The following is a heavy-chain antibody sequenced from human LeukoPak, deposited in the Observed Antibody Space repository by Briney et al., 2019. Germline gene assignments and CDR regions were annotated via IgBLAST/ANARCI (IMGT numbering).Heavy chain of an antibody. D-gene: IGHD3-22*01. CDR1: GDSVSSNSAA. J-gene: IGHJ4*02. CDR2: TYCRSKWSN. CDR3: ARYYYDSRGYYYYYFDY. V-gene: IGHV6-1*01. Sequence: SQTLSLTCAISGDSVSSNSAAWNWIRQSPSRGLEWLGRTYCRSKWSNDYAVSVKSRITINPDTSRNQFSLQLNSVTPEDTAMYYCARYYYDSRGYYYYYFDYWGQGTLVTVSS.